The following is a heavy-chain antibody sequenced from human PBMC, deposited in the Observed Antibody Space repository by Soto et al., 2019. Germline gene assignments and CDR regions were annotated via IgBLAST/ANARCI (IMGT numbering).Heavy chain of an antibody. D-gene: IGHD3-10*01. Sequence: SETLSLTCTVSGGSVSSGSYYWSWIRQPPGKGLEWIGYIYYSGSTNYNPSLKSRVTISVDTSKNQFSLKLSSVTAADTAVYYCARDTPITMVRGVTPLAYYYGMDVWGQGTTVT. CDR2: IYYSGST. CDR3: ARDTPITMVRGVTPLAYYYGMDV. J-gene: IGHJ6*02. V-gene: IGHV4-61*01. CDR1: GGSVSSGSYY.